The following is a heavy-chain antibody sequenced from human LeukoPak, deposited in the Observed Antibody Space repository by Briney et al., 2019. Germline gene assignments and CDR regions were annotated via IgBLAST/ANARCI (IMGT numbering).Heavy chain of an antibody. V-gene: IGHV1-2*02. Sequence: ASVKVSCKASGYTFTGSYIHWVRQAPGQGLEWMAWINPNSGGTNYAQQFQGRVTVTSDTSISTAYMELTRLTSVDTAVFYCTRGTGAPNYFDFWGQGTLLTVSS. CDR3: TRGTGAPNYFDF. CDR2: INPNSGGT. J-gene: IGHJ4*02. D-gene: IGHD7-27*01. CDR1: GYTFTGSY.